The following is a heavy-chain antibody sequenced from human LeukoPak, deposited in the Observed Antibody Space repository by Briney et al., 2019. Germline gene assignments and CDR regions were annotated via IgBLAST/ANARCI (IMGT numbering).Heavy chain of an antibody. CDR2: ISSSGSTI. J-gene: IGHJ4*02. Sequence: GGSLSLSCAASGFPFSDYYMSWIRQAPGKGLEWVSYISSSGSTIYYADSVKGRFTISRDNAKNSLYLQMNSLRAEDTAVYYCARVPYYYDSSGVDYWGQGTLVTVSS. CDR3: ARVPYYYDSSGVDY. CDR1: GFPFSDYY. V-gene: IGHV3-11*01. D-gene: IGHD3-22*01.